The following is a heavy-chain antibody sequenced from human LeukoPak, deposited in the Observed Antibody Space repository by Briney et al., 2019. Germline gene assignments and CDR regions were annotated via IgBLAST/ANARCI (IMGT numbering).Heavy chain of an antibody. V-gene: IGHV3-9*03. CDR1: GFTFDDYA. D-gene: IGHD3-22*01. CDR2: ISWNSGSI. CDR3: AKGHTYYYDSSGYSRDAFDI. J-gene: IGHJ3*02. Sequence: GGSLRLSCAASGFTFDDYAMHWVRQAPGKGLEWVPGISWNSGSIGYADSVKGRFTISRDNAKNSLYLQMNSLRAEDMASYYCAKGHTYYYDSSGYSRDAFDIWGQGTMVTVSS.